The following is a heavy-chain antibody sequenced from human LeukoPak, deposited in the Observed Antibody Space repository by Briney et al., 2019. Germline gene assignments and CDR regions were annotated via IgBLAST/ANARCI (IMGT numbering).Heavy chain of an antibody. Sequence: ASVKVSCKASVYTFTGYYMHWVRQAPGQGLEWMGRINPNSGGTNYAQKFQGRVTMTRDTSISTAYMELSRLRSDDTAVYYCARVLVRGVIHLGYWGQGTLVTVSS. D-gene: IGHD3-10*01. CDR1: VYTFTGYY. V-gene: IGHV1-2*06. J-gene: IGHJ4*02. CDR2: INPNSGGT. CDR3: ARVLVRGVIHLGY.